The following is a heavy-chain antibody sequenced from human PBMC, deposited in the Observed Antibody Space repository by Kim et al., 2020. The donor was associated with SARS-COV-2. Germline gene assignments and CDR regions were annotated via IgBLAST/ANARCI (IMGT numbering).Heavy chain of an antibody. V-gene: IGHV3-9*01. CDR1: GFTFGNYA. Sequence: GGSLRLSCAASGFTFGNYAMHWVRQAPGKGLEWVSGISWNGASIAYADFVEGRFTISRDNAKNSLYLQINNLRAEDTAFFYCAKESYVGPALESWGQGTLVTVSS. CDR2: ISWNGASI. J-gene: IGHJ4*02. D-gene: IGHD2-21*01. CDR3: AKESYVGPALES.